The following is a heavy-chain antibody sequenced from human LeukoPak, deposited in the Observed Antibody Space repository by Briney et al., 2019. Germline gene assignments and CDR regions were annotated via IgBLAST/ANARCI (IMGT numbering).Heavy chain of an antibody. J-gene: IGHJ4*02. V-gene: IGHV4-34*01. Sequence: SETLSLTCAVYGGSFSGYYWSWIRQPPGKGLEWIGEINHSGSTNYNPSLKSRVTISVDTSKNQFSLKLSSVTAADTAVYYCARVRFGVCLGWGQGTLVTVSS. CDR2: INHSGST. CDR1: GGSFSGYY. D-gene: IGHD3-10*01. CDR3: ARVRFGVCLG.